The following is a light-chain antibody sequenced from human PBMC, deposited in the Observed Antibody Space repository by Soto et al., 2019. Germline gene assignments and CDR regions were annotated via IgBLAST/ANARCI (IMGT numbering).Light chain of an antibody. CDR1: QSVSSSY. Sequence: EVVLTQSPGTLSLSPGERATLSCRSSQSVSSSYLAWYQQKPGQAPRLLIYGASTRATGIPARFSGSGSGTEFTLTISSLEPEDSAVYYCQQRHMWPITFGQGTLLEIK. V-gene: IGKV3D-20*02. CDR2: GAS. CDR3: QQRHMWPIT. J-gene: IGKJ5*01.